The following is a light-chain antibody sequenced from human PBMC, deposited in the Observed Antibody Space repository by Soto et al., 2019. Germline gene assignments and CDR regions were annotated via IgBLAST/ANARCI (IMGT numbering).Light chain of an antibody. CDR2: GAS. V-gene: IGKV3-20*01. CDR1: RTVSASY. Sequence: EIVLTQSPGTLSLSPGERATLSCRASRTVSASYLAWYQQKPGQAPRLLIYGASSRASGFPDRFSGSGSGTDFTLTISRLEPEDSAVYYCQQYDTYFRYTFGQGTKLDIK. CDR3: QQYDTYFRYT. J-gene: IGKJ2*01.